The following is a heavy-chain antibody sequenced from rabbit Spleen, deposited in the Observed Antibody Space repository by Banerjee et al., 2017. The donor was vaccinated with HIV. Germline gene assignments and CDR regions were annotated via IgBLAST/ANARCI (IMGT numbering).Heavy chain of an antibody. Sequence: QLKETGGGLVQPGGSLTLSCVASGIDFSNYGMSWVRQAPGKGLEWIGSIEPIFGNTHEAKWVNVLLTSPSDNPLNTLYLELISLSAADTAPYFCVRDQAGDGYYCPYYLNLWCPGTLVTVS. V-gene: IGHV1S7*01. CDR3: VRDQAGDGYYCPYYLNL. CDR2: IEPIFGNT. CDR1: GIDFSNYG. D-gene: IGHD1-1*01. J-gene: IGHJ4*01.